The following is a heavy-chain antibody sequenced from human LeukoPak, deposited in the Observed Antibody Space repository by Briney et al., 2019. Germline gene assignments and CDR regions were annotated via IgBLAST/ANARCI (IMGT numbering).Heavy chain of an antibody. V-gene: IGHV3-53*01. CDR2: INSGGST. D-gene: IGHD3-16*01. Sequence: GGSLRLSCAASGPTVSSNYMSWVRQGPGKDLEWVSVINSGGSTYYAGSVKGRFTISRDNSKNTLYLQMDSLRAEDTAVYYCASGGGGKGSVRSPFDIWGQGTMVTVSS. J-gene: IGHJ3*02. CDR3: ASGGGGKGSVRSPFDI. CDR1: GPTVSSNY.